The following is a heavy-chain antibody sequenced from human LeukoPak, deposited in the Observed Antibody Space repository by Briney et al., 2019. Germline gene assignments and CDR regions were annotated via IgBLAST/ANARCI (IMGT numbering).Heavy chain of an antibody. CDR2: IYYSGST. D-gene: IGHD3-10*01. CDR1: GGSISSSSYY. V-gene: IGHV4-39*07. Sequence: KPSETLSLTCTVSGGSISSSSYYWGWIRQPPGKGLEWIGSIYYSGSTYYNPSLKSRVTISVDTSKNQFSLKLSSVTAADTAVYYCARGVPITMVRGVSFWFDPWGQGTLVTVSS. J-gene: IGHJ5*02. CDR3: ARGVPITMVRGVSFWFDP.